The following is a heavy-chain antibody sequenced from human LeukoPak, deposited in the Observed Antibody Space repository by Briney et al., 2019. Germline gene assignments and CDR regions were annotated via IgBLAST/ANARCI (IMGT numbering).Heavy chain of an antibody. V-gene: IGHV3-49*04. CDR2: IRSKAYGGTT. J-gene: IGHJ4*02. D-gene: IGHD2-15*01. CDR3: TRAKANRHCSGGSCYDDY. Sequence: PGRSLRLSCTASGFTFGDYAMSWVRQAPGKGLEGVGFIRSKAYGGTTEYAASVKGRFTISRDDSKSIAYLQMNSLKTEDTAVYYCTRAKANRHCSGGSCYDDYWGQGTLVTVSS. CDR1: GFTFGDYA.